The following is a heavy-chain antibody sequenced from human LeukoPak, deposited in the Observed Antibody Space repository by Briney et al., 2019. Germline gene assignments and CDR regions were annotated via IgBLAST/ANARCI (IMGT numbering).Heavy chain of an antibody. CDR1: GYTFTSTD. V-gene: IGHV1-8*01. CDR3: ARDFGVAVTIFDY. J-gene: IGHJ4*02. CDR2: MNPNSGNT. Sequence: GASVKVSCKASGYTFTSTDINWVRQAPGQGLEWMGWMNPNSGNTGYAQKFQGRVTMTRDTSISTAYMELSRLRSDDTAVYYCARDFGVAVTIFDYWGQGTLVTVSS. D-gene: IGHD6-19*01.